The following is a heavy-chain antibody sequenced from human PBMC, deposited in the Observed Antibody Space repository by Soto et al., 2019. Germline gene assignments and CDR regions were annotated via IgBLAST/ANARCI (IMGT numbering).Heavy chain of an antibody. CDR2: IYYSGST. CDR3: ARSAIVVVTAYFDY. Sequence: QVQLQESGPGLVKPSQTLSLTCTVSGGSISSGGYYWSWIRQHPGKGLEWIGYIYYSGSTYYNPSLKSRVTISVDTSKHQFSLKLSSVTAADTAVYYCARSAIVVVTAYFDYWGQGTLVTVSS. J-gene: IGHJ4*02. CDR1: GGSISSGGYY. D-gene: IGHD2-21*02. V-gene: IGHV4-31*03.